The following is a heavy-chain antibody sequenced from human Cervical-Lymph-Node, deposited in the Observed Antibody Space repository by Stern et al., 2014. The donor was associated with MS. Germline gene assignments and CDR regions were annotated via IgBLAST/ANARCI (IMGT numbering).Heavy chain of an antibody. CDR1: GYTFTSYG. Sequence: QVQLVQSGAEVKKPGASVKVSCTASGYTFTSYGISWVRQAPGQGLAWMGWIIAFIGHPNYAQKLQGRVTMTTDTSTSTAYMELRSLRSDDTAVYYCARDSGYSSSWYPWYFDYWGQGTLVTVSS. CDR2: IIAFIGHP. CDR3: ARDSGYSSSWYPWYFDY. J-gene: IGHJ4*02. D-gene: IGHD6-13*01. V-gene: IGHV1-18*01.